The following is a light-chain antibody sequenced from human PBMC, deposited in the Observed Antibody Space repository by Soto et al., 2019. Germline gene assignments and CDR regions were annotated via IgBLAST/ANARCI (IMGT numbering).Light chain of an antibody. V-gene: IGKV3-20*01. CDR1: QSITSNF. Sequence: EIVLTQSPGTLSLSPGERATLSCRASQSITSNFLAWYKQKPGQAPRLLIYGASTRAAGVPDRFSGSGSGTDFTHTITRLEPDDFAVYYCQQYGRSPLMPTFGQGTKLGV. CDR2: GAS. CDR3: QQYGRSPLMPT. J-gene: IGKJ2*01.